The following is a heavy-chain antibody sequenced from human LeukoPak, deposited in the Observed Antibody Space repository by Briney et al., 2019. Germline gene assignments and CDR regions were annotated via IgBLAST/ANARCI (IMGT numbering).Heavy chain of an antibody. D-gene: IGHD2-2*01. CDR3: ARLYCSSTSCYYYYGMDV. J-gene: IGHJ6*02. Sequence: ASVKVSCKASGYTFTSYGISWVRQAPGQGLEWMGWISAYNGNTNYAQKLQGRVTMTTDTSTSTAYIELRSLRSDDTAAYYCARLYCSSTSCYYYYGMDVWGQGTTVTVSS. CDR1: GYTFTSYG. V-gene: IGHV1-18*01. CDR2: ISAYNGNT.